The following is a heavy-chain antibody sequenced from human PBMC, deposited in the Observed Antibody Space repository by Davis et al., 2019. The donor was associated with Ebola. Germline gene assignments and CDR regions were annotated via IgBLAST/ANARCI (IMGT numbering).Heavy chain of an antibody. CDR1: GFTVSSNY. CDR3: ARAIRVRYYDILTGYKNQYYFDY. J-gene: IGHJ4*02. V-gene: IGHV3-74*01. D-gene: IGHD3-9*01. CDR2: INSDGTST. Sequence: PGGSLRLSCAASGFTVSSNYMSWVRQAPGKGLEWVSRINSDGTSTNYTDVVRGRFTVSRDNAKNSLYLQMNSLRAEDTAVYYCARAIRVRYYDILTGYKNQYYFDYWGQGTLVTVSS.